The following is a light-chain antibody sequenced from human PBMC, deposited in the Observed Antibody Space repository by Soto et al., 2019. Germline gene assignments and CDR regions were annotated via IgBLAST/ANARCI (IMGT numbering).Light chain of an antibody. CDR2: GTS. CDR1: QSFSNN. CDR3: QQFDDWPT. J-gene: IGKJ1*01. V-gene: IGKV3-15*01. Sequence: EIVLTQSRATLSLSPGESATLSCRASQSFSNNLTWYQQKPGQAPRLLIYGTSNRATGIPDRISGSRSGTEFTLTISSLQSEDFGVYYCQQFDDWPTFGQGTKVDIK.